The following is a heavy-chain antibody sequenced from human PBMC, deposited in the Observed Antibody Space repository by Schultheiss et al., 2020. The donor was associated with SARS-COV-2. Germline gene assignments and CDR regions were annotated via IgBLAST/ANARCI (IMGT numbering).Heavy chain of an antibody. CDR3: ARAWGGGWTSAYSFDY. Sequence: GGSLRLSCAASGFTFSDYYMGWIRQAPGKGLEWVSYISGGGRNIQYAHSVQGRFTISRDNSKNSLYLQGNSLRAEDTAVYYCARAWGGGWTSAYSFDYWGQGTLVTVSS. CDR2: ISGGGRNI. D-gene: IGHD2-2*01. V-gene: IGHV3-11*01. CDR1: GFTFSDYY. J-gene: IGHJ4*02.